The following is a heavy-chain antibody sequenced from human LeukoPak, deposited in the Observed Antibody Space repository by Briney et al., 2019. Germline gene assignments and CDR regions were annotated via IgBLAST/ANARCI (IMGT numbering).Heavy chain of an antibody. D-gene: IGHD6-13*01. CDR3: ARGWVAAAGSFDY. CDR1: GFTFSDYY. J-gene: IGHJ4*02. Sequence: PGGSLRLSCAASGFTFSDYYMSWTRQAPGKGLEWLSYISPSTTHTSYADSVKRRFTISRDNAKNSLYLQMNSLRAEDTAVYYCARGWVAAAGSFDYWGQGAVVSVSS. V-gene: IGHV3-11*06. CDR2: ISPSTTHT.